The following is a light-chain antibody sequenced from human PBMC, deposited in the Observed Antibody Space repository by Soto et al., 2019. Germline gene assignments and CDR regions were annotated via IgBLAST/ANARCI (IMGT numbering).Light chain of an antibody. J-gene: IGLJ2*01. CDR1: NIGSKS. Sequence: SYELTQNPSVSVAPGKTARITCGGNNIGSKSVHWYQQKPGQAPVLVIYYDSDRPSRIPERFSGSNSGNTATMTISRVEAGDEADYYCQVWDRGSDRVVFGGGNKVTVL. CDR2: YDS. V-gene: IGLV3-21*04. CDR3: QVWDRGSDRVV.